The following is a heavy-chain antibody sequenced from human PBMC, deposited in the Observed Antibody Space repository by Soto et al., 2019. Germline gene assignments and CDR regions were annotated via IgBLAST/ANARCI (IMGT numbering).Heavy chain of an antibody. CDR3: ARAKRAPTLFDY. J-gene: IGHJ4*02. CDR1: GGSISSGGYY. Sequence: SETLSLTCTVSGGSISSGGYYWSWIRQHPGKGLEWIGYIYYSGSTYYNPSLKSRVTISVDTSKNQFSLKLSSVTAADTAVYYCARAKRAPTLFDYWGQGTLVTVSS. V-gene: IGHV4-31*03. CDR2: IYYSGST.